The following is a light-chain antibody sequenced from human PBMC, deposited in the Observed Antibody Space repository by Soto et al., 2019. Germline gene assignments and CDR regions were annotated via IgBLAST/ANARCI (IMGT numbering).Light chain of an antibody. V-gene: IGLV2-14*01. Sequence: QSALTQPASVSGSPGQSITISCTGTSSDVGGYNYVSWYQQHPGKAPKLMIYEVSNRPSGVSNRFSGSKSGNTASLTISGLQAEDEADYYCSSYTSSSTSYPRTGTPVFGTGTKVTVL. CDR3: SSYTSSSTSYPRTGTPV. CDR1: SSDVGGYNY. CDR2: EVS. J-gene: IGLJ1*01.